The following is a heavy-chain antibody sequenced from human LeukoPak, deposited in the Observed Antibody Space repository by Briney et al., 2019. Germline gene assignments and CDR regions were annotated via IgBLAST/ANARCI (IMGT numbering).Heavy chain of an antibody. J-gene: IGHJ4*02. CDR2: ISGSGGST. Sequence: ETLSLTCAVYGGSFSGYYWSWVRQAPGKGLEWVSIISGSGGSTYYVDSVKGRFTISRDNSKNTLYLQMNSLRAEDTAVYYCAKHQNKGFDYWGQGTLVTVSS. CDR1: GGSFSGYY. CDR3: AKHQNKGFDY. V-gene: IGHV3-23*01.